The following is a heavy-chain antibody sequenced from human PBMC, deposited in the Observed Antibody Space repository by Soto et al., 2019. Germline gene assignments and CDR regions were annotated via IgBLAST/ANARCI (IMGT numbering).Heavy chain of an antibody. CDR3: ARGHVDSSASSTWFDP. J-gene: IGHJ5*02. Sequence: SVKVSCKASGGTFSSYAISWVRQAPGQGLEWMGGIIPIFGTANYAQKFQGRVTITADESTSTAYMELSSLRSEDTAVYYCARGHVDSSASSTWFDPRGQGTLLTVSS. V-gene: IGHV1-69*13. CDR2: IIPIFGTA. CDR1: GGTFSSYA. D-gene: IGHD6-13*01.